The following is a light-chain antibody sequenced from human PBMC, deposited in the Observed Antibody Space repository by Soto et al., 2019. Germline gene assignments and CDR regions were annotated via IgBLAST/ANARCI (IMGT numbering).Light chain of an antibody. V-gene: IGLV1-40*01. CDR3: QSYDSSLSAGV. J-gene: IGLJ3*02. CDR2: INT. Sequence: QSVLTQPPSVSGAPGQRVTISCTGSSSNFGAGSDVHWYQQLPGTAPKLLIYINTNRPSGVPDRFSGSRSGTSASLAITGLQAADEADYYCQSYDSSLSAGVFGGGTKLTVL. CDR1: SSNFGAGSD.